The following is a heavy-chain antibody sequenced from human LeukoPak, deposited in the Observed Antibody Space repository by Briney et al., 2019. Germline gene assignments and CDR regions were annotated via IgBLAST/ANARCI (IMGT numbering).Heavy chain of an antibody. J-gene: IGHJ4*02. Sequence: GGSLRLSCAASGFTFRPYAMSWVRQAPGKGLEWVSAISGNGRNTYYADSVKGRFTISRDNSKNTPYLQMNSLRVEDTAVYYCARDSPRPPTYYYDSSDFWGQGTLVTVSS. D-gene: IGHD3-22*01. CDR1: GFTFRPYA. V-gene: IGHV3-23*01. CDR2: ISGNGRNT. CDR3: ARDSPRPPTYYYDSSDF.